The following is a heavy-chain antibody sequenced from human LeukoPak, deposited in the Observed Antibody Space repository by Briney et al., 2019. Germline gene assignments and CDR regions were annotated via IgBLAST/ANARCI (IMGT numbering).Heavy chain of an antibody. V-gene: IGHV4-4*09. CDR3: ARLSRDGYNSGDY. D-gene: IGHD5-24*01. J-gene: IGHJ4*02. Sequence: SETLSLTCTVSGVSISSYYWSWIRQPPGKGLEWIGYIYTSGSTNYNPSLKSRVTISVDTSKNQFSLKLSSVTAADTAVYYCARLSRDGYNSGDYWGQGTLVTVSS. CDR1: GVSISSYY. CDR2: IYTSGST.